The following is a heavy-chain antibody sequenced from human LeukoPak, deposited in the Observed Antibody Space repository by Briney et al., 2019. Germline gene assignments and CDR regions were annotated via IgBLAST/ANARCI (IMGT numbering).Heavy chain of an antibody. CDR3: ARDRYYDILTGYYSAGMYFDL. CDR2: MNPNSGNT. V-gene: IGHV1-8*01. Sequence: ASVKVSCKVSGYTLTELSMHWVRQATGQGLEWMGWMNPNSGNTGYAQKFQGRVTMTRNTSISTAYMELSSLRSEDTAVYYCARDRYYDILTGYYSAGMYFDLWGRGTLVTVSS. CDR1: GYTLTELS. J-gene: IGHJ2*01. D-gene: IGHD3-9*01.